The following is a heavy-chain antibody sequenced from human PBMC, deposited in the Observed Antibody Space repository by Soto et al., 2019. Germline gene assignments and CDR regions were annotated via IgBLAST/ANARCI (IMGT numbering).Heavy chain of an antibody. V-gene: IGHV4-31*03. Sequence: QVQLQESGPGLVQPSQTLSLTCTVSGGSISSGGYYWSWIRQHPGTGLEWFGNFSYSGSTYYNTSLNSRVTISVDTSRNQFSLIVNSVTAADTAVYYCARGVLHWGQGTLVTVSS. CDR3: ARGVLH. CDR1: GGSISSGGYY. CDR2: FSYSGST. J-gene: IGHJ4*01.